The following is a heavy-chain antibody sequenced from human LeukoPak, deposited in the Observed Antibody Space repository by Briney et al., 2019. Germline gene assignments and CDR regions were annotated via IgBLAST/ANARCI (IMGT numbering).Heavy chain of an antibody. CDR1: GFTFEKYV. CDR3: AKDLGWELPAEAY. J-gene: IGHJ4*02. D-gene: IGHD1-26*01. Sequence: GGSLRLSCVASGFTFEKYVMNWVRQAQGKGLEWLATIYGSGVSISYADSVKGRFTISRDNSNNTLYLQMNSLRAEDTAMYFCAKDLGWELPAEAYWGQGVLVTVSS. CDR2: IYGSGVSI. V-gene: IGHV3-23*01.